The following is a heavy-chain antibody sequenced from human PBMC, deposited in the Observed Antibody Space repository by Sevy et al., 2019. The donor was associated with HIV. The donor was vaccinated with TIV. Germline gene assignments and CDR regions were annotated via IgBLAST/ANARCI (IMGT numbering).Heavy chain of an antibody. CDR2: ISWNSGSI. D-gene: IGHD2-15*01. CDR3: VKGHERVAASQFDF. Sequence: GGSLRLSCEASGFTFHDYAVHWVRQVPGKGLEWVSGISWNSGSIGYADSVKGRFTIYRDNAKNSLYLQIDSLKVEDTAFYYCVKGHERVAASQFDFWGQGALVTVSS. J-gene: IGHJ4*02. CDR1: GFTFHDYA. V-gene: IGHV3-9*01.